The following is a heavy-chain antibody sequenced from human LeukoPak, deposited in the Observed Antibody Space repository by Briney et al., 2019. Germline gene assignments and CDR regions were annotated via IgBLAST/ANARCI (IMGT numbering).Heavy chain of an antibody. Sequence: GASVKVSCKASGGTFSSYAISWVRQAPGQGLEWMGGIIPIFGTANYAQKFLGRVTITTDESTSTAYMELSSLRSEDTAVYYCASNSPQGYYDSSGYYYYYFDYWGQGTLVTVSS. CDR1: GGTFSSYA. D-gene: IGHD3-22*01. CDR2: IIPIFGTA. J-gene: IGHJ4*02. CDR3: ASNSPQGYYDSSGYYYYYFDY. V-gene: IGHV1-69*05.